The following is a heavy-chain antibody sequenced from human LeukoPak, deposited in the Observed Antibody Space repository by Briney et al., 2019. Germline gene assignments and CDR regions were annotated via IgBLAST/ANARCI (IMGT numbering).Heavy chain of an antibody. D-gene: IGHD6-13*01. V-gene: IGHV3-30*02. CDR2: IRSDGSDK. CDR3: ARNPGVGSSWYRLHY. Sequence: GGSLRLSCAASGFTFRSYGIHWVRQAPGKGLEWVAFIRSDGSDKYYADSVKGRFTISRDNSKSTLYLQMNSLRVDDTAVYYCARNPGVGSSWYRLHYWGQGTLVTVSS. J-gene: IGHJ4*02. CDR1: GFTFRSYG.